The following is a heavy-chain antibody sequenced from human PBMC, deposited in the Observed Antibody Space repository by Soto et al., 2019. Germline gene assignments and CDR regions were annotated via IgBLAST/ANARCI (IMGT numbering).Heavy chain of an antibody. V-gene: IGHV3-23*01. CDR1: GFTFSSYA. J-gene: IGHJ4*02. CDR3: AKDGGDYIWGSYRYTGSYDY. CDR2: ISGSGGST. D-gene: IGHD3-16*02. Sequence: GGSLRLSCAASGFTFSSYAMSWVRQAPGKGLEWVSAISGSGGSTYYADSVKGRFTISRDNSKNTLYLQMNSLRAEDTAVYYCAKDGGDYIWGSYRYTGSYDYWGQGTLVTVSS.